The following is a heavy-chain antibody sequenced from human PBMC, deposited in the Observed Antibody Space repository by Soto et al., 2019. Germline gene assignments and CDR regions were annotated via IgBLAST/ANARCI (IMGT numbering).Heavy chain of an antibody. CDR2: IWYDGSNK. D-gene: IGHD5-12*01. Sequence: GGSLRLSCAASGFTFSSYGMHWVRQAPGKGLEWVAVIWYDGSNKYYADSVKGRFTISRDNSKNTLYLQMNSLRAEDTAVYYCARDREMATIDYWGQGTLVTVSS. CDR3: ARDREMATIDY. J-gene: IGHJ4*02. CDR1: GFTFSSYG. V-gene: IGHV3-33*01.